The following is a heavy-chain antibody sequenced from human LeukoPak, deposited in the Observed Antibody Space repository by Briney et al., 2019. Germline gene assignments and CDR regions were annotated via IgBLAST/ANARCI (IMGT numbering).Heavy chain of an antibody. CDR2: ISSSSSYT. D-gene: IGHD6-19*01. CDR3: ARAKEQWLARPLDY. CDR1: GFTFSDYY. Sequence: GGSLRLSCAASGFTFSDYYMSWIRQAPGKGLEWVSYISSSSSYTNYADSVKGRFTISRDNAKNSLYLQMNSLRVEDTAVYYCARAKEQWLARPLDYWGQGTLVTVSS. V-gene: IGHV3-11*06. J-gene: IGHJ4*02.